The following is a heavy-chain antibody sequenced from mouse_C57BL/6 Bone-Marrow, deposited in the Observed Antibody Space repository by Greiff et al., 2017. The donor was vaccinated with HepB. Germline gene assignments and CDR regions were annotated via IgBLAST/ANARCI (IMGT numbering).Heavy chain of an antibody. Sequence: EVQRVESGGGLVQPKGSLKLSCAASGFSFNTYAMNWVRQAPGKGLEWVARIRSKSNNYATYYADSVKDRFTISRDDSESMLYLQMNNLKTEDTAMYYCVRGSSGLYFDYWGQGTTLTVSS. CDR2: IRSKSNNYAT. V-gene: IGHV10-1*01. CDR1: GFSFNTYA. J-gene: IGHJ2*01. CDR3: VRGSSGLYFDY. D-gene: IGHD3-2*02.